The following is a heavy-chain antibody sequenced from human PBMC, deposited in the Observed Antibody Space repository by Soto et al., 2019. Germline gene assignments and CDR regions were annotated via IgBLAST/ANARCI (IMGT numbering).Heavy chain of an antibody. Sequence: QVQLQESGPGLVKPSQTLSLTCTVSGGSISSGGYYWSWIRQHPGKGLEWIGYIYYSGSTYYNPSPKSRVTVSVDTSKNQFSLKLRSVTAADTAVYYCARGRTSSPTPGDYWGQGTLVTVSS. D-gene: IGHD2-2*01. CDR1: GGSISSGGYY. J-gene: IGHJ4*02. CDR2: IYYSGST. V-gene: IGHV4-31*03. CDR3: ARGRTSSPTPGDY.